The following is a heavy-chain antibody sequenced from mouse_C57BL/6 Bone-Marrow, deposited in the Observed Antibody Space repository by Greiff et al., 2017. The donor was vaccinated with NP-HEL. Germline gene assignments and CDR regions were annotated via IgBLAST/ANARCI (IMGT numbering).Heavy chain of an antibody. CDR1: GFNIKDYY. D-gene: IGHD1-1*01. CDR3: ALYYYGSSCVRYFDV. J-gene: IGHJ1*03. Sequence: EVQLQESGAELVRPGASVKLSCTASGFNIKDYYMHWVKQRPEQGLEWIGRIDPEDGDTEYAPKFQGKATMTADTSSNTAYLQLSSLTSEDTAVYYCALYYYGSSCVRYFDVWGTGTTVTVSS. CDR2: IDPEDGDT. V-gene: IGHV14-1*01.